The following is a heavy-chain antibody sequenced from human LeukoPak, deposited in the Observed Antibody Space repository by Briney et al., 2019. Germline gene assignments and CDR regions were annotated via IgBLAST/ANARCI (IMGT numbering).Heavy chain of an antibody. Sequence: GGSLRLSCAASGFTFSSYAMHWVRQAPGKGLEWVAVISYDGSNKYYADSVKGRFTISRDNSKNTLYLQMNSLRAEDTAVYYCAKDRDIAAAGYYFDYWGQGTLVTVSS. J-gene: IGHJ4*02. V-gene: IGHV3-30*04. CDR3: AKDRDIAAAGYYFDY. CDR1: GFTFSSYA. CDR2: ISYDGSNK. D-gene: IGHD6-13*01.